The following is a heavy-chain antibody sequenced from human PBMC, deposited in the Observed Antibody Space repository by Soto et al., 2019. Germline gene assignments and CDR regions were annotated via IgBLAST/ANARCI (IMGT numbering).Heavy chain of an antibody. J-gene: IGHJ6*02. CDR3: VQSRCGGDCLQSYSSHSYYGLDV. CDR1: GLSLSTTGVG. Sequence: QITLKESGPTLVKPTQTLTLTCTFSGLSLSTTGVGVGWIRQPPGKALEWLALIYWDDDKRYSPSLKSRLTITKDTFKTQVVLTMTNMDPVDTAPYYCVQSRCGGDCLQSYSSHSYYGLDVWGQGTTATVSS. D-gene: IGHD2-21*02. CDR2: IYWDDDK. V-gene: IGHV2-5*02.